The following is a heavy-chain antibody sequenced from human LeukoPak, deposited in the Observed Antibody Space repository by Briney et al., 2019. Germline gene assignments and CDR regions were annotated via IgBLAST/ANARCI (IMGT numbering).Heavy chain of an antibody. J-gene: IGHJ3*02. CDR1: GFTFSSYW. Sequence: GGSLRLSCVASGFTFSSYWMAWVRQAPGKGLEWVANINEDGIEKYYMDSVKGRFTISRDNAKNSLFLQMDSLRAEDTAVYYCARLPRLVKYAFDIWGQGTMVTVSS. V-gene: IGHV3-7*04. CDR2: INEDGIEK. CDR3: ARLPRLVKYAFDI.